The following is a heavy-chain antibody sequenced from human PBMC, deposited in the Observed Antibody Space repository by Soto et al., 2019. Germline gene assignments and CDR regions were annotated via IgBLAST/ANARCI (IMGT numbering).Heavy chain of an antibody. CDR2: ISYDGSNK. Sequence: GGSLRLSCAASGFTFSSYGMHWVRQAPGKGLEWVAVISYDGSNKYYADSVKGRFTISRDNSKNTLYLQMNSLRAEDTAVYYCAKDMRSGSFDYWGQGTLVTVAS. J-gene: IGHJ4*02. V-gene: IGHV3-30*18. D-gene: IGHD3-3*01. CDR3: AKDMRSGSFDY. CDR1: GFTFSSYG.